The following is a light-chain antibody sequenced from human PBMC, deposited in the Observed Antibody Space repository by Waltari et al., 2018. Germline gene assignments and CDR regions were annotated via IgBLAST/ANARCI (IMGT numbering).Light chain of an antibody. CDR3: QVWVSRTDHYV. J-gene: IGLJ1*01. CDR2: GAT. Sequence: SYVLTQPPSVSVAPGKTARIACGLNDIGGRTVNWYQQKPGQAPVLVVDGATDRPSGIPERFFGSTSGNSATLTISRVEAGDEADYYCQVWVSRTDHYVFGTGTKVTVL. CDR1: DIGGRT. V-gene: IGLV3-21*03.